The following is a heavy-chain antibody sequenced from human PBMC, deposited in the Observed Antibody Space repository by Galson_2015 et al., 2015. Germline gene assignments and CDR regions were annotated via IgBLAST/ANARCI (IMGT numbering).Heavy chain of an antibody. CDR1: GFTFNTYP. CDR3: ARGYSSSWCPDY. CDR2: IRGSGGST. Sequence: SLRLSCAASGFTFNTYPMNWVRQAPGKGLEWVSSIRGSGGSTYYADSVKGRFTISRDNSKNTLSLQMNNLRADDTAVYYCARGYSSSWCPDYWGQGTLVTVSS. J-gene: IGHJ4*02. D-gene: IGHD6-13*01. V-gene: IGHV3-23*01.